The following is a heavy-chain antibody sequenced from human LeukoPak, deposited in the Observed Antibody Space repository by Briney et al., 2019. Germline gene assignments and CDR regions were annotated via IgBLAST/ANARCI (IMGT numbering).Heavy chain of an antibody. CDR1: GGPISSGSYY. V-gene: IGHV4-61*01. D-gene: IGHD3-22*01. CDR3: ARARQAVNYDSSGYGDAFDI. Sequence: SETLSLTCTVSGGPISSGSYYWSWIRQPPGKGLEWIGYIYYSGSTNYNPSLKSRVTISVDTSKNQFSLKLSSVTAADTAVYYCARARQAVNYDSSGYGDAFDIWGQGTMVTVSS. CDR2: IYYSGST. J-gene: IGHJ3*02.